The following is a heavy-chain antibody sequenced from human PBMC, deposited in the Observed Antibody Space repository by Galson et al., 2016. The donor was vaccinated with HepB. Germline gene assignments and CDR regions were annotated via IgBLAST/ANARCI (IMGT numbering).Heavy chain of an antibody. CDR1: GDPISSVDW. J-gene: IGHJ5*02. CDR2: ISHGGTT. CDR3: VKNSDCSGGRSCYRGWFDP. V-gene: IGHV4-4*02. Sequence: SETLSLTCAVSGDPISSVDWWSWVRQPPGMGLEWIGEISHGGTTHYNPSLEGRVMMSLDHLKKEVSLKVDSVTAADTAIYYCVKNSDCSGGRSCYRGWFDPWGQGTRDTVSS. D-gene: IGHD2-15*01.